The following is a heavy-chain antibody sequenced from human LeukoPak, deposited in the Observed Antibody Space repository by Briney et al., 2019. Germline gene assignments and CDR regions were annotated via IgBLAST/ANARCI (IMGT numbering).Heavy chain of an antibody. Sequence: PGGSLRLSCAASGFTFSSYAMHWVRQASGKGLEWVAVISYDGSNKYYADSVKGRFTISRDNSKNTLYLQMNSLRAEDTAVYYCARVARYGNYYDSSGPFDYWGQGTLVTVSS. CDR3: ARVARYGNYYDSSGPFDY. V-gene: IGHV3-30-3*01. D-gene: IGHD3-22*01. J-gene: IGHJ4*02. CDR1: GFTFSSYA. CDR2: ISYDGSNK.